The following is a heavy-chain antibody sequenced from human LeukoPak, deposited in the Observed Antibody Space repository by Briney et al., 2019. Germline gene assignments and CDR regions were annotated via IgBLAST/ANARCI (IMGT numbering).Heavy chain of an antibody. CDR1: GFTFSGSP. J-gene: IGHJ4*02. Sequence: PGGSLRLSCAASGFTFSGSPMSWVRQAPGKGLDWASSISADGPTYYADSVKGRFTISRDNSKNTLYLQMNSLRGEDTAVYYWAKVSQWGNSRWYEGDWGQGTLVTVSS. CDR3: AKVSQWGNSRWYEGD. D-gene: IGHD6-13*01. V-gene: IGHV3-23*01. CDR2: ISADGPT.